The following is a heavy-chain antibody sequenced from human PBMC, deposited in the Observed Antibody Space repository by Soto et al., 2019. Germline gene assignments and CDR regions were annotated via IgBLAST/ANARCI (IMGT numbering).Heavy chain of an antibody. CDR1: GFTFSSYG. CDR2: ISYDGSNK. Sequence: GGSLRLSCAASGFTFSSYGMHWVRQAPGKGLEWVAVISYDGSNKYYADSVKGRFTISRDNSKNTLYLQMNSLRAEDTAAYYCAKGQMPSGYCSGGSCYSFDYWGQGTLVTVSS. D-gene: IGHD2-15*01. V-gene: IGHV3-30*18. J-gene: IGHJ4*02. CDR3: AKGQMPSGYCSGGSCYSFDY.